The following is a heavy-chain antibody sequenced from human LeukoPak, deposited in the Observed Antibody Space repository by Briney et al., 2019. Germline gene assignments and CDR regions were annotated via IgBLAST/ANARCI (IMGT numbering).Heavy chain of an antibody. V-gene: IGHV1-69*13. J-gene: IGHJ4*02. CDR3: ARGREIPAIGLDY. D-gene: IGHD5-18*01. CDR1: GGTFSSYA. Sequence: SVKVSCTASGGTFSSYALTWVRQAPGQGLEWMGGIMSMFGTAKYAQKFQGRVTITADESTSTAYMELSSLRSEDTAVYYCARGREIPAIGLDYWGQGTLVTVSS. CDR2: IMSMFGTA.